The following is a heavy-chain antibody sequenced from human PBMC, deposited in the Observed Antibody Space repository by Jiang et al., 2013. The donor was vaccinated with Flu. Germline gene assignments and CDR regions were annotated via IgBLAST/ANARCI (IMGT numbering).Heavy chain of an antibody. V-gene: IGHV4-59*08. Sequence: GSGLVKPSESLSLTCTVSGGSMTLYYWTWIRQPPGKGLEWIGNVYFTGSTNYNPSFESRVSISVDTSKNQFSLSLGSLTAADTAVYFCARLRGPTYYYYGMDVWGQGTTVSVSS. CDR1: GGSMTLYY. CDR3: ARLRGPTYYYYGMDV. J-gene: IGHJ6*02. CDR2: VYFTGST. D-gene: IGHD1-26*01.